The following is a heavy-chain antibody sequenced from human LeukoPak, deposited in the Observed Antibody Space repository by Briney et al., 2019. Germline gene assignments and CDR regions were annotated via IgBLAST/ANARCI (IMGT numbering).Heavy chain of an antibody. CDR2: ISGSASTI. V-gene: IGHV3-48*03. J-gene: IGHJ6*02. CDR1: GFTFSSLE. CDR3: ARDATDYYYGMDV. D-gene: IGHD2-15*01. Sequence: PGGSLRLSCAASGFTFSSLEMNWVRQAPGKGLEWVSYISGSASTIYYADSVKGRFTISRDNAKNSLYLQMNSLRAEDTAVYYCARDATDYYYGMDVWGQGTTVTVSS.